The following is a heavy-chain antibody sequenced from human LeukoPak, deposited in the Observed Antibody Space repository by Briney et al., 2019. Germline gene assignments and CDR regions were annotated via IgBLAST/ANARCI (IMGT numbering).Heavy chain of an antibody. CDR1: GYTFTSYG. Sequence: EASVKVSCKASGYTFTSYGISGVRQAPGQGLEWMGWISAYNGNTNYAQKLQGRVTMTTDTSTSTAYMELRSLRSDDTAVYYCARDPITVTTHNWFDPWGQGTLVTVSS. D-gene: IGHD4-17*01. V-gene: IGHV1-18*01. CDR2: ISAYNGNT. J-gene: IGHJ5*02. CDR3: ARDPITVTTHNWFDP.